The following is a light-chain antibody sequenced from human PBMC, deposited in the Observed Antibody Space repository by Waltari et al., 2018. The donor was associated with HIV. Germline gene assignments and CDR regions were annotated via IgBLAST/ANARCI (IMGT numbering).Light chain of an antibody. Sequence: QSALNQPRSVYGSPGQSVTISCTGTSSDVGGYNYVSWYQQHPGKAPKLMIYDVSKRPAGVPDRFSGSKSGNTASLTISGLQAEDEADYYCCAYAGSYKVFGTGTKVTIL. J-gene: IGLJ1*01. CDR2: DVS. CDR3: CAYAGSYKV. V-gene: IGLV2-11*01. CDR1: SSDVGGYNY.